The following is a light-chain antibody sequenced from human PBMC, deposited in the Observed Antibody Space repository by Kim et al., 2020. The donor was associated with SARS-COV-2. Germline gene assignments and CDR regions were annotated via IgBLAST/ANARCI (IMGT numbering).Light chain of an antibody. Sequence: VSPGERVTLSCRASMTVSSSLAWYQQKPGQAPRLLIYGAAARATGTPARFSGSASGTEFTLTISSLQSEDFAVYYCQQYYNWPRTFGQGTKVDIK. CDR1: MTVSSS. CDR3: QQYYNWPRT. J-gene: IGKJ1*01. V-gene: IGKV3-15*01. CDR2: GAA.